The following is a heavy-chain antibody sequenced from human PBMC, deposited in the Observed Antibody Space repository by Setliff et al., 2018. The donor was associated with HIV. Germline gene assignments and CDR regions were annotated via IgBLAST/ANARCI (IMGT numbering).Heavy chain of an antibody. V-gene: IGHV1-69*13. CDR3: ARDPMTTVTTSYYYYYMDV. CDR1: GDTFSRYT. D-gene: IGHD4-17*01. Sequence: SVKVSCKASGDTFSRYTISWVRQAPGQGLEWMGGIIPIFGTAVHAQKFQGRVTITADESTSTAYMELSSLRSEDTAVYYCARDPMTTVTTSYYYYYMDVWGKGTTVTVSS. J-gene: IGHJ6*03. CDR2: IIPIFGTA.